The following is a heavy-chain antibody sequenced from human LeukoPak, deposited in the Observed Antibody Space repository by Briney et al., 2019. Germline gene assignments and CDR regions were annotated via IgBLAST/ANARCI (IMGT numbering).Heavy chain of an antibody. CDR2: IIPIFGTA. CDR3: ARAGDYYGSGSYYYYYYYMDV. D-gene: IGHD3-10*01. Sequence: SVKVSCKASGYTFTSYGISWVRQAPGQGLEWMGGIIPIFGTANYAQKFQGRVTITADESTSTAYMELSSLRSEDTAVYYCARAGDYYGSGSYYYYYYYMDVWGKGTTVTISS. CDR1: GYTFTSYG. V-gene: IGHV1-69*13. J-gene: IGHJ6*03.